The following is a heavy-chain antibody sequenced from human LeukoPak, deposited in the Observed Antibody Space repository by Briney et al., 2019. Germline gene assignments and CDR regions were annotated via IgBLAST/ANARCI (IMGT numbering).Heavy chain of an antibody. CDR2: ISGGSRTI. Sequence: GGSLRLSCAASGFTFSDYYMNWIRQAPGKGLEWVSSISGGSRTINYADSVKGRFTTSRDNAKNSLFLQVNSLRAEDTAVYYCARAGYGDDILTGYLSSPWGQGTLVTVSS. CDR1: GFTFSDYY. J-gene: IGHJ5*02. D-gene: IGHD3-9*01. V-gene: IGHV3-11*01. CDR3: ARAGYGDDILTGYLSSP.